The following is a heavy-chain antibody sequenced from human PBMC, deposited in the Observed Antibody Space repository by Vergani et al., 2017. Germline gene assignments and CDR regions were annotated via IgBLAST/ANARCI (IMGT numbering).Heavy chain of an antibody. Sequence: QVQLQQWGAGLLKSSETLSLTCAVYGGSFSGYYWSWIRQPPGKGLEWIGEINHSGSTNYNPSLKSRVTISVDTSKNQFSLKLSSVTAADTAVYYCARQSPTTVTSYYYYYYMDVWGKGTTVTVSS. V-gene: IGHV4-34*01. CDR3: ARQSPTTVTSYYYYYYMDV. J-gene: IGHJ6*03. D-gene: IGHD4-11*01. CDR2: INHSGST. CDR1: GGSFSGYY.